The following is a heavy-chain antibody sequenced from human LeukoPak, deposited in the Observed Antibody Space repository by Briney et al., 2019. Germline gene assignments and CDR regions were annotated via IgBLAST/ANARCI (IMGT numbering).Heavy chain of an antibody. V-gene: IGHV3-33*05. J-gene: IGHJ4*02. CDR2: ISYDGTNK. CDR1: GFTLSSYG. CDR3: ARAEDGIPSYFDY. D-gene: IGHD1-26*01. Sequence: PGGSLRLSCAASGFTLSSYGMHWVRQAPGKGLEWVAVISYDGTNKYYGDSVKGRFTISRDNSKNTLYLQMNSLRAEDTAVYYCARAEDGIPSYFDYWGQGTLVTVSA.